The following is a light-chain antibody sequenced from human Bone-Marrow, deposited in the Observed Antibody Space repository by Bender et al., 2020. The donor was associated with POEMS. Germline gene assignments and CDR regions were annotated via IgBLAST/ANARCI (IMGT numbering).Light chain of an antibody. CDR2: DVI. V-gene: IGLV2-18*01. J-gene: IGLJ2*01. Sequence: QSALTQPASVSGSPGQSITISCTGTSSDVGAYNHVSWYQQRPGKAPKLIIYDVIIRPSGVPDRFSGSKSGNTASLTISGLRAEDEADYYCSLYTTSSTLLFGGGTKLTVL. CDR3: SLYTTSSTLL. CDR1: SSDVGAYNH.